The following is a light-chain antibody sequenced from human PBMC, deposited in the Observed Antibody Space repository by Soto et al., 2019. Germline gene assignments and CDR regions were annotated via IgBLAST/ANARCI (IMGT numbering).Light chain of an antibody. Sequence: AIQLTQSPSSLSASVGDIVTITCRASQGISSALAWYQQKPGKAPNLLIYDASSLESGVPSRFSGSGSGTDFTLTISSLQPEDFATYYCQQFNNYPLTFGGGTKVELK. J-gene: IGKJ4*02. CDR1: QGISSA. CDR2: DAS. CDR3: QQFNNYPLT. V-gene: IGKV1D-13*01.